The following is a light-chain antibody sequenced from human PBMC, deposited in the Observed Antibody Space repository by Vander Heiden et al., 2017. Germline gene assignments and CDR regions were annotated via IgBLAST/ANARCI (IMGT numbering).Light chain of an antibody. Sequence: QSVLTQPPSVSGAPGQRIPISCTGSSSNLGANYDVHWYQQLPGTAPKLLIYANTIRPSGVPDRFSGSKSGTSASLAITGLQAEDEADYYCQSYDDSLSGSGVFGTGTQVTV. V-gene: IGLV1-40*01. CDR3: QSYDDSLSGSGV. J-gene: IGLJ1*01. CDR1: SSNLGANYD. CDR2: ANT.